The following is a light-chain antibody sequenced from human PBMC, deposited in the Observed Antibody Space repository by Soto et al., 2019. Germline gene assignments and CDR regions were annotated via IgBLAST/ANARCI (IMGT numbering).Light chain of an antibody. CDR2: GAS. CDR1: QSVSSN. Sequence: EIVMTQSPATLSVSPGERATLSCRASQSVSSNLAWSQQKPGQAPRLLIYGASTRATGIRARFSGSASGTEFTLTISSLQSEDFAVYYCQQYNNWPRTFGQGTKVEIK. CDR3: QQYNNWPRT. V-gene: IGKV3-15*01. J-gene: IGKJ1*01.